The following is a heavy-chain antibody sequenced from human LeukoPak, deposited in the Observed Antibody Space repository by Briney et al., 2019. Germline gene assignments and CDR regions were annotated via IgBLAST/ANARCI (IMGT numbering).Heavy chain of an antibody. CDR3: AKGGEYISSSWFDY. V-gene: IGHV3-23*01. CDR1: VFTFSSYA. CDR2: ISGSGGST. J-gene: IGHJ4*02. D-gene: IGHD6-6*01. Sequence: GESLRLSCAASVFTFSSYAMSWVRQAPGKGLEWVSGISGSGGSTYYADSVKGRSTISRDNSKNTLYLQMNSLRAEDTAVYYCAKGGEYISSSWFDYWGQGTLVTVSS.